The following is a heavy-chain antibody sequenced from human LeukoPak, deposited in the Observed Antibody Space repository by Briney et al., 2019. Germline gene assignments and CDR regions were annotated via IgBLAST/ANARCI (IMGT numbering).Heavy chain of an antibody. J-gene: IGHJ3*02. CDR3: AKDLTTLVLAFDI. Sequence: GGSLRLSCAASGFTFSNAWMSWVRQAPGKGLEWVGRIKSKTDGGTTDYAAPVKGRFTISRDDSKNTLYLQMNSLKTEDTAVYYCAKDLTTLVLAFDIWGQGTMVTVSP. CDR1: GFTFSNAW. CDR2: IKSKTDGGTT. D-gene: IGHD4/OR15-4a*01. V-gene: IGHV3-15*01.